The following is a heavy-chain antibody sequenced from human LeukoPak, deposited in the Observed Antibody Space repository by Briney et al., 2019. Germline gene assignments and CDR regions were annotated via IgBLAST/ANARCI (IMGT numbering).Heavy chain of an antibody. Sequence: GGSLRLSCAASGFTLSSYSMSWVRQAPGKGLEWVSAISGSGGSTYYADSVKGRLTISRDNSKNTLYLQMNSLRAEDTAVYYCAKAIVKVRWPGDYYYYMDVWGKGTTVTVSS. CDR3: AKAIVKVRWPGDYYYYMDV. CDR2: ISGSGGST. J-gene: IGHJ6*03. D-gene: IGHD2/OR15-2a*01. V-gene: IGHV3-23*01. CDR1: GFTLSSYS.